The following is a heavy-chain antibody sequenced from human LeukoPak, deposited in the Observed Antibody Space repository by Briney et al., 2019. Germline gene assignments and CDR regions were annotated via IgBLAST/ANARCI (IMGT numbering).Heavy chain of an antibody. CDR2: INGDGTST. CDR1: GFTFSDYW. D-gene: IGHD1-26*01. CDR3: AKLVGATTGIDY. J-gene: IGHJ4*02. V-gene: IGHV3-74*01. Sequence: GGSLRLSCAASGFTFSDYWMHWVRQAPGKGLVWVSRINGDGTSTRYADSVKGRFTISRDDAKNTVYLQMNSLSAEDTAVYYCAKLVGATTGIDYWGQGTLVTVSS.